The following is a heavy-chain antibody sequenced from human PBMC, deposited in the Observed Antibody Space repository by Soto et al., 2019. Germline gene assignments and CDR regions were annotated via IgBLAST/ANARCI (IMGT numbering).Heavy chain of an antibody. D-gene: IGHD1-26*01. CDR1: GGSISSSDW. V-gene: IGHV4-4*02. Sequence: QVQLQESGPGLVKPSGTLSLTCAVSGGSISSSDWWRWVRQPPGKGLEWIGEIYHSGSTNYNPSLKRRVTISVDKSKNQLSLKLSSVTAADTAVYYCARGAPLIVGANSFDSWGQGTLVTVSS. CDR2: IYHSGST. J-gene: IGHJ4*02. CDR3: ARGAPLIVGANSFDS.